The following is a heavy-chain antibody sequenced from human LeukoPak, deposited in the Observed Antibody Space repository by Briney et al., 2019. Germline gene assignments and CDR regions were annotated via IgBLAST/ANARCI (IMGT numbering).Heavy chain of an antibody. CDR1: GFTFSSYA. J-gene: IGHJ6*02. CDR2: ISYDGSNK. Sequence: GGSLRLSCAASGFTFSSYAMHWVRQAPGKGLEWVAVISYDGSNKYYADSVKGRFTISRDNSKNTLYLQINSLRAEDTAMYYCARDQRPFYYDSSGYSSPILYGMDVWGQGTTVTVSS. V-gene: IGHV3-30*04. CDR3: ARDQRPFYYDSSGYSSPILYGMDV. D-gene: IGHD3-22*01.